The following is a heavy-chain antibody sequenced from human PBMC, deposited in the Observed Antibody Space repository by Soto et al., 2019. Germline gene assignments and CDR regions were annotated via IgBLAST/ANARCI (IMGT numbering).Heavy chain of an antibody. CDR2: MNPNSGNT. D-gene: IGHD3-3*01. CDR3: AGSISDYYYSYMDV. J-gene: IGHJ6*03. V-gene: IGHV1-8*01. CDR1: GYTFTSYD. Sequence: ASVKVSCKASGYTFTSYDINWVRQATGQGLEWMGWMNPNSGNTGYAQKFQGRVTMTRNTSISTAYMELSSLRSEDTAVYYCAGSISDYYYSYMDVWGKGTTVTVSS.